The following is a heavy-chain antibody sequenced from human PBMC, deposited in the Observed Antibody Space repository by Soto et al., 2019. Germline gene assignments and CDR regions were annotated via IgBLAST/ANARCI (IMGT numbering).Heavy chain of an antibody. J-gene: IGHJ4*02. CDR3: ARCWRRDPGMH. V-gene: IGHV3-21*01. CDR1: GFTFSTYN. CDR2: ISSSSTYI. D-gene: IGHD6-13*01. Sequence: EVQLVESGGGLVKPGGSLNLSCAAYGFTFSTYNMKWVRQAPGEGLEWVSSISSSSTYIYYADSVKGRLTISRDNAKNSLYLQMNILRAEDTAVCYCARCWRRDPGMHWGQGTLVTVSS.